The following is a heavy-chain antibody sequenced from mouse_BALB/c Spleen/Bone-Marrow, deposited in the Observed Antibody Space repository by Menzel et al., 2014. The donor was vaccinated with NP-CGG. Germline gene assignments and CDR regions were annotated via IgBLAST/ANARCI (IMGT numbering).Heavy chain of an antibody. J-gene: IGHJ3*01. V-gene: IGHV1S81*02. D-gene: IGHD2-3*01. CDR3: ARYDGPAWFAY. Sequence: VQLQQSGAELVKPGASVKLSCKASGYTFTSYWIHWVKLRPGHGLEWIGEINPSNGRTNYNEKFKNKATLTEDKSSSTAYIQLSSLTSEDSAVYYCARYDGPAWFAYWGQGTLVTVS. CDR1: GYTFTSYW. CDR2: INPSNGRT.